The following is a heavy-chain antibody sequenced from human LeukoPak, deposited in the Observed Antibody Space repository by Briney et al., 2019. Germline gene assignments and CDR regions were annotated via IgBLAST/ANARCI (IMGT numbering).Heavy chain of an antibody. CDR3: ARNGWYSLDY. D-gene: IGHD6-19*01. CDR2: INHSGSI. V-gene: IGHV4-34*01. J-gene: IGHJ4*02. CDR1: GGSFSGYY. Sequence: SETLSLTCAVYGGSFSGYYWSWIRQPPGKGLEWIGEINHSGSINYNPSLKSRVTISLDTSKNLFSLKLNSVTAADTAVYYCARNGWYSLDYWGQGTLVTVSS.